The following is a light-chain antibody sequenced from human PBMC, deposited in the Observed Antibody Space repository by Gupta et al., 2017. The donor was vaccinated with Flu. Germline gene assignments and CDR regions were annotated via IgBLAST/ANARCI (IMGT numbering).Light chain of an antibody. CDR2: GAS. Sequence: EIVLTLSLGTLSLCPGERDTLSCRASQSVSSSYLAWYQQKPGQAPRLLIYGASSRATGIPDRFSGSGSGTDFTLTISRLEPEDFAVYYCQQYGNSPPYSFGQGTKLEIK. CDR1: QSVSSSY. CDR3: QQYGNSPPYS. V-gene: IGKV3-20*01. J-gene: IGKJ2*03.